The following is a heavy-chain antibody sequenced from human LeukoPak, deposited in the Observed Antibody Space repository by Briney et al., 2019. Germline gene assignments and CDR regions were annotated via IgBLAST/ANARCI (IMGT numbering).Heavy chain of an antibody. V-gene: IGHV3-30*02. CDR3: AKEYRIAARLVDY. D-gene: IGHD6-6*01. CDR2: IRYDGSNK. J-gene: IGHJ4*02. Sequence: GGSLRLSCAASGFTFSSYAMSWVRQAPGKGLEWVAFIRYDGSNKYYADSVKGRFTISRDNSKNTLYLQMNSLRAEDTAVYYCAKEYRIAARLVDYWGQGTLVTVSS. CDR1: GFTFSSYA.